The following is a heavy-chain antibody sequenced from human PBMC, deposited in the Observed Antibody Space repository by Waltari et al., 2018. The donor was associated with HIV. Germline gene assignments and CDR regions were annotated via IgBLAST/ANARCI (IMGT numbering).Heavy chain of an antibody. CDR3: TRDPKDDGHYVFDS. J-gene: IGHJ4*02. CDR2: ISFNSNFR. V-gene: IGHV3-30-3*01. CDR1: GFSFSRHA. D-gene: IGHD3-3*01. Sequence: QVHLVESGGGVVQPGGSLRLSCSASGFSFSRHALHWVRQAPGKGLQWVAVISFNSNFRYYSDSVRGRFTISRDNSRDTLYLDMNLLRDEDTAVYYCTRDPKDDGHYVFDSWGQGTLVTVSS.